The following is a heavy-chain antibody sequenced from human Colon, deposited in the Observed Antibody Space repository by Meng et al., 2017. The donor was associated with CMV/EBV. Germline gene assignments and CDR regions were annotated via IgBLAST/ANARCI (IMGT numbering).Heavy chain of an antibody. CDR2: INPRSGGT. Sequence: ASVKVSCKTSGDTFIGNYIHWVRQAPGQGLEWMGWINPRSGGTNYAPESGGRVTMTSDASINTIYMELSRLKSDDTGMFYCVGHSHGAGPLGYFDLWGQGSLVTVSS. CDR3: VGHSHGAGPLGYFDL. V-gene: IGHV1-2*02. J-gene: IGHJ4*02. CDR1: GDTFIGNY. D-gene: IGHD3-16*01.